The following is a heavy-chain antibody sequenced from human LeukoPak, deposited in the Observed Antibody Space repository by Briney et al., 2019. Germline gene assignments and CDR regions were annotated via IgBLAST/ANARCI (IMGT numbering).Heavy chain of an antibody. J-gene: IGHJ5*02. Sequence: GGSLRLSCAASGFTFSSYSMSWVRQAPGKGLEWVAIISGDGGKTYHGESVKGRFTISRDNSRNTLYLQMNSLRDEDTAVYYCAKEYGGSYPSGWFDPWGQGTLVTVSS. CDR2: ISGDGGKT. CDR1: GFTFSSYS. CDR3: AKEYGGSYPSGWFDP. V-gene: IGHV3-23*01. D-gene: IGHD1-26*01.